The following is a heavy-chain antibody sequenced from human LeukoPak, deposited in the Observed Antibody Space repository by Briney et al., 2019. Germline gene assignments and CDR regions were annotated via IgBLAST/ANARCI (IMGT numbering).Heavy chain of an antibody. J-gene: IGHJ4*02. CDR2: ISYDGSNK. Sequence: GRSLRLSCAASGFTFSSYGMHWVRQAPGKGLEWVAAISYDGSNKYYADSVKGRFTISRDNSKNTLYLQMNSLRAEDTAVYYCAKDHGGTTTLDYWGQGTLVTVSS. CDR1: GFTFSSYG. V-gene: IGHV3-30*18. CDR3: AKDHGGTTTLDY. D-gene: IGHD1-1*01.